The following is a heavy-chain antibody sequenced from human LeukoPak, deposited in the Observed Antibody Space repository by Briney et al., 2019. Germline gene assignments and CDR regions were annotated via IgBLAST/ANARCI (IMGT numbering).Heavy chain of an antibody. Sequence: ASVKVSCKASGGTFSSYAISWVRQAPGQGLEWMGGIIPIFGTANYAQKFQGRVTITADESTSTAYMELSSLRSEDTAMYFCARLHNRTELRSLDWSHYYFDVWGKGTTVTVSS. CDR1: GGTFSSYA. V-gene: IGHV1-69*13. D-gene: IGHD3-9*01. CDR3: ARLHNRTELRSLDWSHYYFDV. J-gene: IGHJ6*03. CDR2: IIPIFGTA.